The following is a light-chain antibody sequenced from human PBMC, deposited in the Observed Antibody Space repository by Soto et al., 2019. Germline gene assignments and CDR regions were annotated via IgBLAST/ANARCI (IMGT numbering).Light chain of an antibody. CDR2: DAS. CDR1: QSVSSY. Sequence: IQVSQSPATLSLSPGDRATLSCRASQSVSSYLAWYQQKPGRAPRLLIYDASIRPTGMPARFSGSGTGTDFTLPTSYFEPEDVAVYYCRQRSNWPPTFGQGTKVDI. CDR3: RQRSNWPPT. V-gene: IGKV3-11*01. J-gene: IGKJ1*01.